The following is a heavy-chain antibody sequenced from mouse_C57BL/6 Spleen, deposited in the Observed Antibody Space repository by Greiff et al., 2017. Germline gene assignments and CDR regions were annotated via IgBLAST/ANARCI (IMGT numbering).Heavy chain of an antibody. CDR1: GFTFSSYT. Sequence: EVKLMESGGGLVKPGGSLKLSCAASGFTFSSYTMSWVRQTPEKRLEWVATISGGGGNTYYPDSVKGRFTISRDNAKNTLYLQMSSLRSEDTALYYCARHEGSSYAMDYWGQGTSVTVSS. CDR3: ARHEGSSYAMDY. J-gene: IGHJ4*01. CDR2: ISGGGGNT. D-gene: IGHD1-1*01. V-gene: IGHV5-9*01.